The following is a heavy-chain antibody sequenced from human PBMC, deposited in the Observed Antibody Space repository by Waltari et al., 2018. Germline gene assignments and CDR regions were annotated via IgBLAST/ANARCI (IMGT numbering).Heavy chain of an antibody. D-gene: IGHD1-26*01. CDR3: AREWDGLIVGATNFDY. Sequence: EVQLVESGGGLVQPGGSLRLSCAASGFPFSSYWMHWVRHAPRKGLVLVSRINSDGSSTSYADSVKGRFTISRDNAKNTLYLQMNSLRAEDTAVYYCAREWDGLIVGATNFDYWGQGTLVTVSS. J-gene: IGHJ4*02. CDR1: GFPFSSYW. CDR2: INSDGSST. V-gene: IGHV3-74*01.